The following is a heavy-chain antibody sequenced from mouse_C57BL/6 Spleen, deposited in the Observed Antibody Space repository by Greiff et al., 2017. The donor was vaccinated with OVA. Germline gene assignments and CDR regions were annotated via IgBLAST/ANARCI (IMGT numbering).Heavy chain of an antibody. CDR3: AIKLYYGSSYDAMDY. CDR2: ISSGSSTI. J-gene: IGHJ4*01. Sequence: EVQGVESGGGLVKPGGSLKLSCAASGFTFSDYGMHWVRQAPEKGLEWVAYISSGSSTIYYADTVKGRFTISRDNAKNTLFLQMTSLMSEDTSMYYCAIKLYYGSSYDAMDYWGQGTSVTVSS. CDR1: GFTFSDYG. V-gene: IGHV5-17*01. D-gene: IGHD1-1*01.